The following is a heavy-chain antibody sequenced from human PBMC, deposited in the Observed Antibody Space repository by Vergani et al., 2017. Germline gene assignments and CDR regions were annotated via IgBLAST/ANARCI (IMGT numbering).Heavy chain of an antibody. CDR2: INHSGST. CDR3: ARGWRGSSSKSYYYYYMDV. Sequence: QVQLQQWGAGLLKPSETLSLTCAVYGGSFSGYYWSWIRQPPGKGLEWIGEINHSGSTNYNPSLKSRVTISVDTSKNQFSLKLSSVTAADTAVYYCARGWRGSSSKSYYYYYMDVWGKGTTVTVSS. CDR1: GGSFSGYY. J-gene: IGHJ6*03. V-gene: IGHV4-34*01. D-gene: IGHD6-6*01.